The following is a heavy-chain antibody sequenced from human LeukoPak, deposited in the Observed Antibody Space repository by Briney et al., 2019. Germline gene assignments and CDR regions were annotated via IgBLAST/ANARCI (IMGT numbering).Heavy chain of an antibody. D-gene: IGHD3-10*01. Sequence: GGSLRLSCAASGFTFSDHYMDWVRQAPGKGLEWVGRTRNKANSYTTEYAASVKGRFTISRDDSKNSLYLQMNSLKTEDTAVYYCTRLGPYYYGSGEPDYWGQGTLVTVSS. CDR3: TRLGPYYYGSGEPDY. J-gene: IGHJ4*02. V-gene: IGHV3-72*01. CDR2: TRNKANSYTT. CDR1: GFTFSDHY.